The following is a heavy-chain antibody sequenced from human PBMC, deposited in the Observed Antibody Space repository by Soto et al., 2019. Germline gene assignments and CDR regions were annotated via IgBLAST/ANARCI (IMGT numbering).Heavy chain of an antibody. CDR1: GGSISSGGYY. J-gene: IGHJ3*02. D-gene: IGHD5-18*01. Sequence: QVQLQESGPGLVKPSQTLSLTCTVSGGSISSGGYYWSWIRQHPGKGLEWIGYIYYSGSTYYNPSLTSRVTISVDTSKNQFSLKLSSVTAADTAVYYCARDGYSYGLNAFDIWGQGTMVTVSS. V-gene: IGHV4-31*03. CDR2: IYYSGST. CDR3: ARDGYSYGLNAFDI.